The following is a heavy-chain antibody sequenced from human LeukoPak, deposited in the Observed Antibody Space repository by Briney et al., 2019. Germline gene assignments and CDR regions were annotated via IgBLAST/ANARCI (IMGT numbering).Heavy chain of an antibody. CDR1: GFTFSSFG. CDR2: ISYDGSNI. Sequence: GGSLRLSCAASGFTFSSFGMHWVRQAPGKGLEWMAVISYDGSNIYYADSVKGRFTISRDNSENTLYLQMNSLRTEDTAVYYCTKDRPTSNILTGYQTRWGQGPLV. D-gene: IGHD3-9*01. V-gene: IGHV3-30*18. CDR3: TKDRPTSNILTGYQTR. J-gene: IGHJ4*02.